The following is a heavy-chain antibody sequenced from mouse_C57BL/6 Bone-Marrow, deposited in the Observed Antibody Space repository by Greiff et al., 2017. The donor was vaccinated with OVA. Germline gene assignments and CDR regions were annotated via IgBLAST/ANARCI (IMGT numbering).Heavy chain of an antibody. D-gene: IGHD1-1*01. CDR2: ISSGGDYI. V-gene: IGHV5-9-1*02. Sequence: EVKLQESGEGLVKPGGSLKLSCAASGFTFSSYAMSWVRQTPEKRLEWVAYISSGGDYIYYADTVKGGFTISRDHARHTLYLQMSSLKSEDTAMYYCTRDYYGSSYVELWYFDVWGTGTTVTVSS. CDR1: GFTFSSYA. CDR3: TRDYYGSSYVELWYFDV. J-gene: IGHJ1*03.